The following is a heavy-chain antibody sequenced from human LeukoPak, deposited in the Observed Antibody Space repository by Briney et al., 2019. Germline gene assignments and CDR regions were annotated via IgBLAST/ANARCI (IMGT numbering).Heavy chain of an antibody. CDR2: INAGNGNT. CDR1: GYTFTSYA. Sequence: ASVKVSCKASGYTFTSYAMHWVRQAPGQRLEWMGWINAGNGNTKYSQKFQGRVTITRDTSASTAYMELSSLRSEDTAVYYCARNYYGSGSYYGGANPWGQGTLVTVSS. D-gene: IGHD3-10*01. CDR3: ARNYYGSGSYYGGANP. V-gene: IGHV1-3*01. J-gene: IGHJ5*02.